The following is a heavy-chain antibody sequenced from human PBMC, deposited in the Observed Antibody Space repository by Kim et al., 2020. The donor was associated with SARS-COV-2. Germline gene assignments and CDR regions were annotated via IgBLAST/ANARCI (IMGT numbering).Heavy chain of an antibody. D-gene: IGHD3-3*01. CDR1: GFTFSSYG. CDR2: ISHDGSDK. CDR3: AKDFWVRRVALSRTDF. V-gene: IGHV3-30*18. J-gene: IGHJ6*01. Sequence: GGSLRLSCATSGFTFSSYGMHWVRQAPGKGLEWVSIISHDGSDKYYADSVKGRFTISRDNSRKTLYLQMNGLRSEDTAIYFCAKDFWVRRVALSRTDFWG.